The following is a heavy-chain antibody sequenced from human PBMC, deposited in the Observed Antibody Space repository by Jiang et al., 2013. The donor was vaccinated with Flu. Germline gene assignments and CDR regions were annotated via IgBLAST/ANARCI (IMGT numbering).Heavy chain of an antibody. V-gene: IGHV1-2*02. D-gene: IGHD3-22*01. J-gene: IGHJ4*02. Sequence: SGAEVKKPGASVNVSCKTSGYTFTGYYIHWVRQAPGQGLEWMGWINPNSGGTNYAQKFQGRVTMTRDTSISTAYMELSRLRSDDTAVYYCARTRVWYYYDSSGYYYFDYWGQGTLVTVSS. CDR2: INPNSGGT. CDR1: GYTFTGYY. CDR3: ARTRVWYYYDSSGYYYFDY.